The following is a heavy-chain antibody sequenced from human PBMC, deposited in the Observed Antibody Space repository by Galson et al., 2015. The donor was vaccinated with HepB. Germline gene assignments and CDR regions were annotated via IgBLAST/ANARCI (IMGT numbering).Heavy chain of an antibody. CDR3: ARMSWRFGDLVGFDS. CDR1: PGTFSKHA. CDR2: FISQLGTS. V-gene: IGHV1-69*13. D-gene: IGHD3-10*01. Sequence: SVKVSCKGPPGTFSKHAVSWVRQAPGEGLEWMGGFISQLGTSDNTRTFQGRVTFTADDSTAFMELRSLRSQDTGLYYCARMSWRFGDLVGFDSWGQGTQVIVSS. J-gene: IGHJ4*02.